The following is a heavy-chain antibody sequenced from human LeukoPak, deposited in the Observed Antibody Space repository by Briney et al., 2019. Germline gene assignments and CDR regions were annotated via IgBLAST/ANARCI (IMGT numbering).Heavy chain of an antibody. J-gene: IGHJ4*02. D-gene: IGHD1-1*01. V-gene: IGHV4-31*03. CDR1: GGSISSGGYY. CDR2: IYYSGST. Sequence: SETLSLTCTVSGGSISSGGYYWSWIRQHPGKGVEWIGYIYYSGSTYYNPSLKSRVTISVDTSKNQFSLKLSSVTAADTAVYYCARGGWNDVTFDYWGQGTLVTVSS. CDR3: ARGGWNDVTFDY.